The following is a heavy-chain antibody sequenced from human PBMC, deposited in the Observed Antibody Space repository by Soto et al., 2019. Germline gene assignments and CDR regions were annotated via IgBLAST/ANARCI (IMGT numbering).Heavy chain of an antibody. J-gene: IGHJ3*01. CDR2: IWHDGSQK. CDR1: GLTFSNYG. Sequence: QVQLVESGGGVVQPERSLRLSCVATGLTFSNYGIHWVRQAPGRGLEWVAVIWHDGSQKYYADSVRGRFTISRDNSKNTGYLQMNRLGAEETAVYYCAGRDDPSDVWGQGTMVTGSS. V-gene: IGHV3-33*01. CDR3: AGRDDPSDV.